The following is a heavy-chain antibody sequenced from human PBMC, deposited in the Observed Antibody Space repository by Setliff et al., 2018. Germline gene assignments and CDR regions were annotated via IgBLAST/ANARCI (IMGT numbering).Heavy chain of an antibody. D-gene: IGHD6-6*01. J-gene: IGHJ4*02. CDR1: GGSISSGHYY. Sequence: PSETLSPTCTVSGGSISSGHYYWNWIRQPAGKGLEWIGRIYPSGGTNYNPSLKSRVTISVDTSKNHFSLKLSPVTAADTAVYYCARGLAARPLNYWGQGTLVTVSS. CDR2: IYPSGGT. CDR3: ARGLAARPLNY. V-gene: IGHV4-61*02.